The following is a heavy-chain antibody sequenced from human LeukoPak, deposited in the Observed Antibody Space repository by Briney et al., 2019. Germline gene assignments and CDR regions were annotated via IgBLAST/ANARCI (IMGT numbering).Heavy chain of an antibody. V-gene: IGHV3-7*01. D-gene: IGHD6-19*01. J-gene: IGHJ5*02. CDR2: IKQDGTER. Sequence: ETLSLTCTVSGGSISSGPYYWGWIRQPPGKGLEWVANIKQDGTERYYADSVVGRFSISRDNAKNSLYLQMNTLRVEDTANYYCARRGTIAVPAAWFDPWGQGTLVIVSS. CDR1: GGSISSGPYY. CDR3: ARRGTIAVPAAWFDP.